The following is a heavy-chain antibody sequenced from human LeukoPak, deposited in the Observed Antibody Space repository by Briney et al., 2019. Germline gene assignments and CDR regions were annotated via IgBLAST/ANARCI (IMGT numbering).Heavy chain of an antibody. Sequence: PSETLSLTCTVSGGSISSYYWSWIRQPPGKGLEWIGYIYYSGSTNYNPSLKSRVTISVDTSKNQFSLKLSSVTAADTAVYYCARGPSWIQLWLLDYWGQGTLVTVSS. CDR3: ARGPSWIQLWLLDY. CDR2: IYYSGST. V-gene: IGHV4-59*01. J-gene: IGHJ4*02. D-gene: IGHD5-18*01. CDR1: GGSISSYY.